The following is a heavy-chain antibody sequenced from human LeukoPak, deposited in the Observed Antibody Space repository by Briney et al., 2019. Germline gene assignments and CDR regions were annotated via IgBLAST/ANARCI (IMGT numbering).Heavy chain of an antibody. CDR3: AREAYYDCSGSLDY. CDR1: GFTVRSNY. Sequence: PGGSLRLSCAASGFTVRSNYMSWVRQAPGKGLEWVSDIYGGGTTNYADSVKGRFTISRDNSKNTLYLHMSSLRADDTAIYYCAREAYYDCSGSLDYWGQGTLVTVSS. V-gene: IGHV3-53*01. D-gene: IGHD3-22*01. J-gene: IGHJ4*02. CDR2: IYGGGTT.